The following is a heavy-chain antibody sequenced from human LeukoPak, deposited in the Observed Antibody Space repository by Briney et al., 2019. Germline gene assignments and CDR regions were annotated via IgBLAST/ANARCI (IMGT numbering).Heavy chain of an antibody. CDR1: GYTFFHYY. Sequence: ASVKVSCEASGYTFFHYYIHWVRQAPGQGPEWMGWINPNSGGTEYAQKFQGRVTMTSDTSIITAYMELSRLTSDDTAVYYCARTSLGNYYDSSGYWQIWGQGAMIIISS. V-gene: IGHV1-2*02. CDR3: ARTSLGNYYDSSGYWQI. CDR2: INPNSGGT. D-gene: IGHD3-22*01. J-gene: IGHJ3*02.